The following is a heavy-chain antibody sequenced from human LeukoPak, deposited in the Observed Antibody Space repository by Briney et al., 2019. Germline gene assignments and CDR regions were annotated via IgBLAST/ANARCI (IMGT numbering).Heavy chain of an antibody. D-gene: IGHD3-3*01. CDR2: INHSGST. Sequence: PSETLSLTCAVYGGSFSGYYWSWIRQPPGKGLEWIGEINHSGSTNYNPSLKSRVTISVDTSKNQFSLKLSSVTAADTAVYDCARTPFFGVVITLNYYYYMDVWGKGTTVTVSS. CDR1: GGSFSGYY. J-gene: IGHJ6*03. V-gene: IGHV4-34*01. CDR3: ARTPFFGVVITLNYYYYMDV.